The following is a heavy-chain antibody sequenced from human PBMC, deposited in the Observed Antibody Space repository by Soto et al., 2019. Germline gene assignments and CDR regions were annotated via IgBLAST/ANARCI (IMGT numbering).Heavy chain of an antibody. Sequence: QITLNESGPTVVRPTENLTLTCRSSGFSLTTSGVGVGWIRQSPGKAPEWLALIYWDDDKRNSASLKSRLTITKDNSKNQVVLTVSDLDPTDTATYYCAHRVLRTVFGLVTTTAIYFDFWGKGTPVAVSS. D-gene: IGHD3-3*01. CDR3: AHRVLRTVFGLVTTTAIYFDF. CDR1: GFSLTTSGVG. J-gene: IGHJ4*02. CDR2: IYWDDDK. V-gene: IGHV2-5*02.